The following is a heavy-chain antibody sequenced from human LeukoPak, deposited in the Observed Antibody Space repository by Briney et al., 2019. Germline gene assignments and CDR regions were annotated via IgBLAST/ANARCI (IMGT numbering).Heavy chain of an antibody. V-gene: IGHV4-39*07. CDR2: IYYSGST. D-gene: IGHD2-2*01. Sequence: SETLSLTCTVSGGSISSSSYYWGWIRQPPGKGLEWIGSIYYSGSTYYNPSLKSRVTISVDTSKNQFSLKLSSVTAADTAVYYCARDAQLGYYYMDVWGKGTTVTISS. CDR3: ARDAQLGYYYMDV. J-gene: IGHJ6*03. CDR1: GGSISSSSYY.